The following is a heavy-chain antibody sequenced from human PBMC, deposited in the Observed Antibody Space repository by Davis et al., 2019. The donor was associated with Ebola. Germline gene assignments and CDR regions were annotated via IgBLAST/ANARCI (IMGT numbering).Heavy chain of an antibody. D-gene: IGHD6-19*01. CDR3: ARGSGWYRTPFDY. J-gene: IGHJ4*02. Sequence: SETLSLTCTVSGGSISSYYWSWIRQPPGKGLEWIGYIYYSGSTNYNPSLKSRFTMSVDTSKNQFSLKLSSVTAADTAVFYCARGSGWYRTPFDYWGQGTLVTVSA. V-gene: IGHV4-59*01. CDR2: IYYSGST. CDR1: GGSISSYY.